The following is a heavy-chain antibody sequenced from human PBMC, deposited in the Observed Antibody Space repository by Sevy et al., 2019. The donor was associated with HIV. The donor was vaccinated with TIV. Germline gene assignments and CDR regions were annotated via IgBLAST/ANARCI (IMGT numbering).Heavy chain of an antibody. CDR1: GFTVSSNY. D-gene: IGHD6-13*01. J-gene: IGHJ3*02. CDR2: IYSGGST. Sequence: GGSLRLSCAASGFTVSSNYMSWVRQAPGKGLEWVSVIYSGGSTYYADSVKGRFTISRDNSKNTLYLQMNSLRAEDTAVYYCVRWGEQQPGAFDIWGQGTMVTVSS. V-gene: IGHV3-53*01. CDR3: VRWGEQQPGAFDI.